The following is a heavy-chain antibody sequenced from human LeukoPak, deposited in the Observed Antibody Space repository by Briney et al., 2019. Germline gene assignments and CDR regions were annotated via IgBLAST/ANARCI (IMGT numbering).Heavy chain of an antibody. D-gene: IGHD2-2*01. V-gene: IGHV3-53*01. CDR2: IYSGGST. J-gene: IGHJ6*02. Sequence: GSLRLSCAASGFTVSSNYMSWVRQAPGKGLEWVSVIYSGGSTYYADSVKGRFTISRDNSKNTLYLQMNSLRAEDTAVYYCARDRRYCSSTSCYGYYGMDVWGQGTTVTVSS. CDR3: ARDRRYCSSTSCYGYYGMDV. CDR1: GFTVSSNY.